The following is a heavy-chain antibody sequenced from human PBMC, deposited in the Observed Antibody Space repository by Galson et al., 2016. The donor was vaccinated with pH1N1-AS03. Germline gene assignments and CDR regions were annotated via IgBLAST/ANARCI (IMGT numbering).Heavy chain of an antibody. CDR3: AKDPASGEVWDILGALNWFDP. J-gene: IGHJ5*02. CDR1: GFTFSSYG. CDR2: ISYDGSSK. V-gene: IGHV3-30*18. D-gene: IGHD1-26*01. Sequence: SLRLSCATSGFTFSSYGMHWVRQAPGKGLEWVAVISYDGSSKYYADSVKGRFTISRDNSKNTLYLQMNSLRAEDTAVYYCAKDPASGEVWDILGALNWFDPWGQGTLVTVSS.